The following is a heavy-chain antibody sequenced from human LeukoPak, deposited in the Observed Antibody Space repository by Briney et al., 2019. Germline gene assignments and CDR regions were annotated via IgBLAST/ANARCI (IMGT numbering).Heavy chain of an antibody. CDR1: GYSISSGYY. J-gene: IGHJ4*02. CDR3: ARVGGYSYGNYYFNY. Sequence: SETLSLTCAVSGYSISSGYYWGWIRQPPGKGLDWIGSICHSGSTYFNPSLRSRVTISIDTSKNQFSLRLNSVTATDTAVYSCARVGGYSYGNYYFNYWGQGTLVTVSS. V-gene: IGHV4-38-2*01. D-gene: IGHD5-18*01. CDR2: ICHSGST.